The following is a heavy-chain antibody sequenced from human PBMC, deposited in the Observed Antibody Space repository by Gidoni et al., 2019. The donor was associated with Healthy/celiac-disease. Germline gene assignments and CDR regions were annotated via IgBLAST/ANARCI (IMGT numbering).Heavy chain of an antibody. CDR3: ARASLGYCSGGSCSLGWFDP. V-gene: IGHV4-30-2*01. D-gene: IGHD2-15*01. Sequence: QLQLQESGSGLVKPSQTLSLTCAVSGGSISSGGYSWSWIRQPPGKGLEWIGYIYHSGSTYYNPSLKSRVTISVDRSKNQFSLKLSSVTAADTAVYYCARASLGYCSGGSCSLGWFDPWGQGTLVTVSS. CDR1: GGSISSGGYS. J-gene: IGHJ5*02. CDR2: IYHSGST.